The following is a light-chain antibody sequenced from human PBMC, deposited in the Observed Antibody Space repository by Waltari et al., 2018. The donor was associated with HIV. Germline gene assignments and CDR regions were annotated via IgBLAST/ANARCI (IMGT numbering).Light chain of an antibody. CDR1: INDIGGYKS. J-gene: IGLJ1*01. V-gene: IGLV2-14*01. Sequence: QSALTQPASVSASPGQSITISFAGSINDIGGYKSVSWYQHHPGKPPKLIIYEVSYQPSGFSDRFSGSKSGHTASLTISGLLPEDDGIYYCCSYTVRSTYVFGPGTQVTVL. CDR3: CSYTVRSTYV. CDR2: EVS.